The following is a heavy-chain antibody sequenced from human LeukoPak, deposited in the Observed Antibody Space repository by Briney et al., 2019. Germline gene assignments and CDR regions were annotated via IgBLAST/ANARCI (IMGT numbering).Heavy chain of an antibody. V-gene: IGHV4-59*01. D-gene: IGHD1-26*01. J-gene: IGHJ6*03. Sequence: SETLSLTCAVYGASFSGYYWSWIRQPPGKGLEWIGYIYYSGNTNYNPSLKSRVTMSVDTSKNQFSLKLSSVTAADTAVYYRARGSGSRGFYYMDVWGKGTTVTISS. CDR3: ARGSGSRGFYYMDV. CDR2: IYYSGNT. CDR1: GASFSGYY.